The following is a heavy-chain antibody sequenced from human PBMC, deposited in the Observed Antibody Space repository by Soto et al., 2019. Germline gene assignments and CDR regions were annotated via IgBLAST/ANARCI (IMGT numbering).Heavy chain of an antibody. V-gene: IGHV4-30-4*01. J-gene: IGHJ4*02. D-gene: IGHD5-18*01. CDR2: IYYSGTT. CDR3: ACLDSAMVQTAGY. Sequence: PSETLSLTCPVSGGSISGDGYHWSWIRQPPGKDLEWIGYIYYSGTTYYNPSLRSRVSILVDTSRNQFSLKLSSLTAADTGVYYCACLDSAMVQTAGYWGQGTLVTVSS. CDR1: GGSISGDGYH.